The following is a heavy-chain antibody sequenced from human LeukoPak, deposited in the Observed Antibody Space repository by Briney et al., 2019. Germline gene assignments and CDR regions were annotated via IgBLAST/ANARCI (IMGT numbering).Heavy chain of an antibody. CDR2: IYYSGST. CDR3: ARGRIARLPYFDY. J-gene: IGHJ4*02. V-gene: IGHV4-59*01. CDR1: GGSISSYY. Sequence: SETLSLTCTVSGGSISSYYWSWIRQPPGKGLEWIGYIYYSGSTDYNPSLKSRVTISVDTSKNQFSLKLSSVTAADTAVYYCARGRIARLPYFDYWGQGTLVTVSS. D-gene: IGHD5-18*01.